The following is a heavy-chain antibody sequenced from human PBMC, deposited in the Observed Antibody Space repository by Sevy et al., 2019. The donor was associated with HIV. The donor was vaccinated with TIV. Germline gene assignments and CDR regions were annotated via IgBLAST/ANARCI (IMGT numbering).Heavy chain of an antibody. CDR2: ISGTGAGT. J-gene: IGHJ4*02. D-gene: IGHD2-15*01. Sequence: GGSLRLSCAASGFTFSTYVMTWVRQAPGKGLEWVSSISGTGAGTYYADSVKGRFTISRDNYKNTLSLHLGSLRADDTAVYFCAKYHCSGGSCYGDYWGQGTLVTVSS. CDR1: GFTFSTYV. V-gene: IGHV3-23*01. CDR3: AKYHCSGGSCYGDY.